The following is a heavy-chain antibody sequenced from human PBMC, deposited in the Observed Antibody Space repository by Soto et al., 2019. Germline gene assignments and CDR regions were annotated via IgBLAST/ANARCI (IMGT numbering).Heavy chain of an antibody. Sequence: QVQLVQSGAEVKKPGASVKVSCKASGYTFTSYGISWVRQAPGQGLEWMGWISAYNGNTTYAQKLQGRVTTTKDQSTSTAYMELRSLRSADTAVYYCARASGSSYWFDPWGQGTLVTVSS. D-gene: IGHD1-26*01. V-gene: IGHV1-18*01. CDR1: GYTFTSYG. J-gene: IGHJ5*02. CDR3: ARASGSSYWFDP. CDR2: ISAYNGNT.